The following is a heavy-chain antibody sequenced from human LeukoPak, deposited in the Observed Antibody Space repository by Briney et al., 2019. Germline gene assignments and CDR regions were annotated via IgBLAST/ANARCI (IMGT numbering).Heavy chain of an antibody. CDR3: ARGLLRDGYTYTYSFDY. J-gene: IGHJ4*02. CDR1: GFTVSTNY. CDR2: VYMGGTT. Sequence: GGSLRLSCAASGFTVSTNYMNRVRQAPGKGLEWVSVVYMGGTTYYADSVKGRFTISRDSTKNTIYLQMNNLRAEDTAVYYCARGLLRDGYTYTYSFDYWGQGALVTVSS. D-gene: IGHD5-18*01. V-gene: IGHV3-66*01.